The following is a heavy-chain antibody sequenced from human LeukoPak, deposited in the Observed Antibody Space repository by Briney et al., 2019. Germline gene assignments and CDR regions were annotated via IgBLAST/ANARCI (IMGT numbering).Heavy chain of an antibody. CDR1: RYTLTELS. CDR3: ATTHIPDCTNGVCYPYFDY. Sequence: ASVKVSFKVSRYTLTELSMHWVRQAPGKGLEWMGGFDPEDGETIYAQKFQGRVTMTEDTSTDTAYMELSSLRSEDTAVYYCATTHIPDCTNGVCYPYFDYWGQGTLVTVSS. CDR2: FDPEDGET. J-gene: IGHJ4*02. D-gene: IGHD2-8*01. V-gene: IGHV1-24*01.